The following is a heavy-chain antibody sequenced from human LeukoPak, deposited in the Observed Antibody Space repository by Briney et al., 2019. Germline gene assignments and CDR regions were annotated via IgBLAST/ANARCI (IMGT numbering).Heavy chain of an antibody. J-gene: IGHJ6*03. CDR2: INNVGSHI. CDR1: GFTLSSSA. V-gene: IGHV3-21*04. CDR3: AKVLQRYYMDV. Sequence: GGSLRLSCAASGFTLSSSAMNWVRQAPGKGLEWVSSINNVGSHIYYAGSVKGRFTISRDNTKNSLYLQMNSLRAEDTAVYYCAKVLQRYYMDVWGKGTTVTVSS. D-gene: IGHD5-24*01.